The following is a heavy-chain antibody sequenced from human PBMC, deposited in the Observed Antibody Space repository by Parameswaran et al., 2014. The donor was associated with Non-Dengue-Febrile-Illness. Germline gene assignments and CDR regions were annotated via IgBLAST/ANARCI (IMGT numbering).Heavy chain of an antibody. J-gene: IGHJ4*02. CDR2: IIGSGSST. V-gene: IGHV3-23*01. CDR3: AKNSYYYDPSGYYRY. Sequence: SNARGXARCPGKGLEWVSTIIGSGSSTYYADSVKGRFTISRDNSMDTLYLQMNSLRAEDTAVYYCAKNSYYYDPSGYYRYWGQGTLVTVSS. CDR1: SNA. D-gene: IGHD3-22*01.